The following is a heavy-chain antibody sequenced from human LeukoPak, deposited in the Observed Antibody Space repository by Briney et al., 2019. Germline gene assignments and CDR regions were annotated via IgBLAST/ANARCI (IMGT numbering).Heavy chain of an antibody. Sequence: ASVKVSCKASGYTFASYYMHWVRQAPGQGLEWMGRIIPILGIANYAQKFQGRVTITADKSTSTAYMELSSLRSEDTAVYYCARAGSCSGGSCYSPGAFDIWGQGTMVTVSS. CDR2: IIPILGIA. CDR1: GYTFASYY. V-gene: IGHV1-69*04. CDR3: ARAGSCSGGSCYSPGAFDI. J-gene: IGHJ3*02. D-gene: IGHD2-15*01.